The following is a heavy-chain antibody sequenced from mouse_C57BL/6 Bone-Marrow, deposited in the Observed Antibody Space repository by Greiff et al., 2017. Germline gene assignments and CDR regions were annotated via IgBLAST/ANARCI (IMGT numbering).Heavy chain of an antibody. CDR1: GCAFSSYW. CDR2: IYPGDGDT. V-gene: IGHV1-80*01. CDR3: ARSYYGSCFDY. J-gene: IGHJ2*01. D-gene: IGHD1-1*01. Sequence: QVQLQQSGAELVKPGASVKISCKASGCAFSSYWMNWVKQRPGKGLEWIGQIYPGDGDTNYNGKFKGKATLTADKSSSTAYMQLSSLTSEDSAVYFCARSYYGSCFDYWGQGTTLTVSS.